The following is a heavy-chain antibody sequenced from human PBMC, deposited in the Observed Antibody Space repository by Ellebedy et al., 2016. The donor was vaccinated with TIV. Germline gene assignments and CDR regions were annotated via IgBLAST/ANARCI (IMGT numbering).Heavy chain of an antibody. CDR2: INPNSGGT. V-gene: IGHV1-2*02. Sequence: AASVKVSCKPSGYTFTDYYIHWVRQAPGQGLEWMAWINPNSGGTNYAQKFQGRVTGTRDTSTSTAFLELGRLRSDDTAVYYCTRDLTNIVSGDYWGQGTLVTVSS. J-gene: IGHJ4*02. D-gene: IGHD5/OR15-5a*01. CDR1: GYTFTDYY. CDR3: TRDLTNIVSGDY.